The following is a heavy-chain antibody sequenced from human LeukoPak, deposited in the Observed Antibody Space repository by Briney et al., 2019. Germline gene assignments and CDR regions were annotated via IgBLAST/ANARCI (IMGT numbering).Heavy chain of an antibody. CDR1: GFTFDDYG. CDR2: IASDHTT. CDR3: ATSLSGWGTYHYMDV. V-gene: IGHV3-69-1*02. J-gene: IGHJ6*03. D-gene: IGHD6-19*01. Sequence: GGSLRLSCAASGFTFDDYGMSWVRQAPGKGLEWVSFIASDHTTYYADSVKGRFTLSRDNGKNSLYLQMNSLRAEDTAVYYCATSLSGWGTYHYMDVWGKGTTVTISS.